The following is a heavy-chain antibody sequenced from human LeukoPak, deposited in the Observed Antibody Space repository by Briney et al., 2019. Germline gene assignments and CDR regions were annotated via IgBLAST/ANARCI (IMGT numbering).Heavy chain of an antibody. CDR3: ARVNRYSSSWYMVDYFDY. CDR1: GVSISSSNSY. CDR2: IYYSGNT. V-gene: IGHV4-39*01. Sequence: SESMSLTCTVSGVSISSSNSYWGWIRQPPGKGLEWIGRIYYSGNTYYNASLKSQVSISIATSKTQFSLTLTSVTAPDTAVYYCARVNRYSSSWYMVDYFDYWGQGTLVTVSS. D-gene: IGHD6-13*01. J-gene: IGHJ4*02.